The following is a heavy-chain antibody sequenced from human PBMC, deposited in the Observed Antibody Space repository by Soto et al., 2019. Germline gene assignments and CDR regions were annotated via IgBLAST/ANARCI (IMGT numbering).Heavy chain of an antibody. J-gene: IGHJ5*02. CDR1: GYTFTGYY. V-gene: IGHV1-2*02. Sequence: GASVKVSCKASGYTFTGYYMHWVRQAPGQGLEWMGWINPNSGGTNYAQKFQGRVTMTRDTSISTAYMELSRLRSDDTAVYYCASLLHYYDSSGYSWFDPWGQGTLVTVSS. D-gene: IGHD3-22*01. CDR2: INPNSGGT. CDR3: ASLLHYYDSSGYSWFDP.